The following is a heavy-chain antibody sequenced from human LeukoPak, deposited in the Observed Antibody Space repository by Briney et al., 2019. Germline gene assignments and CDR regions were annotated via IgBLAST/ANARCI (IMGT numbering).Heavy chain of an antibody. J-gene: IGHJ6*03. CDR2: VSANSGKT. Sequence: ASLKVSSVASGYTFTTDEMHWGPQASGQGLEWMGWVSANSGKTAYAQKFQDRVTMTRDTSISTGYMELSSLRSEDTAVYYCVRGYFNWNYAGVGEYYYMDVWGKGTTVTVSS. CDR1: GYTFTTDE. V-gene: IGHV1-8*02. D-gene: IGHD1-7*01. CDR3: VRGYFNWNYAGVGEYYYMDV.